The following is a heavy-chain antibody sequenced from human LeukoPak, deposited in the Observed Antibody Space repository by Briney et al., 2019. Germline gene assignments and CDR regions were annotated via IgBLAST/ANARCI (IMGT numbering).Heavy chain of an antibody. V-gene: IGHV4-38-2*01. CDR2: IYHSGST. D-gene: IGHD3-3*01. CDR3: ARQLGVLRFLEWTPQGGY. J-gene: IGHJ4*02. Sequence: SGTLSLTCAVSGYSISSGYYWGWIRQPPGKGLEWIGSIYHSGSTYYNPSLKSRVTISVDTSKNQFSLKLSSVTAADTAVYYCARQLGVLRFLEWTPQGGYWGQGTLVTVSS. CDR1: GYSISSGYY.